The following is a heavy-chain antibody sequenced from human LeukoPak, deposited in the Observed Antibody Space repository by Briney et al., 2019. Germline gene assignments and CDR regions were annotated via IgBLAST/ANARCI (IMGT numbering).Heavy chain of an antibody. CDR2: ISSSGSAI. J-gene: IGHJ4*03. CDR1: GFPLSSYS. V-gene: IGHV3-48*01. Sequence: GGSLRLSCAASGFPLSSYSINWVRQAPGKGLEWVSYISSSGSAIYYVDSVKGRFTVSRDNAKNSLFLQMNGPRAEDTAVYYCVRVKGSYFDYWGQGALVTVSS. CDR3: VRVKGSYFDY.